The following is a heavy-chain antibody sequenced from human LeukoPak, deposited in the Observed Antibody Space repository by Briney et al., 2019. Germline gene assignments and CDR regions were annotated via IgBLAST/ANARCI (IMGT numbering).Heavy chain of an antibody. CDR2: IQYSGST. D-gene: IGHD2-15*01. V-gene: IGHV4-39*01. CDR1: GGSIRSSSYY. J-gene: IGHJ6*03. Sequence: SETLSLTCTVSGGSIRSSSYYWGWIRQPPGKGLEWIGSIQYSGSTYYNPSLKSRVTISVGTSKSQLSLKLSSVTAADTAVYYCARLGYCSGGSCHYYYYMDVWGKGTTVTISS. CDR3: ARLGYCSGGSCHYYYYMDV.